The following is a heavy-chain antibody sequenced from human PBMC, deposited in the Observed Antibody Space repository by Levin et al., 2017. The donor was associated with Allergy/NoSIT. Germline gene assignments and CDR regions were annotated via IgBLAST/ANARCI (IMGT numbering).Heavy chain of an antibody. Sequence: GGSLRLSCAASGFTFSTYGVHWVRQPPGKGLEWVAGISYDGSNKYYADSVKGRFSISRDNSKNTLYLQMTSLGADDTAVFYCAREPRGASSWPQFDRRGQGALVTASS. V-gene: IGHV3-33*01. CDR3: AREPRGASSWPQFDR. D-gene: IGHD6-13*01. J-gene: IGHJ5*02. CDR2: ISYDGSNK. CDR1: GFTFSTYG.